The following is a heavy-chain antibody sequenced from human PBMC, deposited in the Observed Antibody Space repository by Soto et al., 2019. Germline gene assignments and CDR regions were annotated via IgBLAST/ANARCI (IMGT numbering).Heavy chain of an antibody. CDR1: GAPITWGDYS. Sequence: AETLSLTCAISGAPITWGDYSWNWIRQSPGKGLEWIGKIKHSGSSNYKPSLRSRVSISVDMSKNQVSLRLSSVTAADTAVYYCARGGSSDWQVALDIWGQGTMVTVSS. CDR3: ARGGSSDWQVALDI. CDR2: IKHSGSS. J-gene: IGHJ3*02. D-gene: IGHD6-25*01. V-gene: IGHV4-34*01.